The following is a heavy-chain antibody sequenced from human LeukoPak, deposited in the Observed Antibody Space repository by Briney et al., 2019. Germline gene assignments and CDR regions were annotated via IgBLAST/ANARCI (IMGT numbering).Heavy chain of an antibody. Sequence: GGSLRLPCAASGFAFSSYAMSWVRQAPGKGLEWVSAISGSGGSTYYADSVKGRFTISRDNSKNTLYLQMNSLRAEDTAVYYCAKDLPITGTTLGWFDPWGQGTLVTVSS. CDR3: AKDLPITGTTLGWFDP. CDR2: ISGSGGST. V-gene: IGHV3-23*01. J-gene: IGHJ5*02. CDR1: GFAFSSYA. D-gene: IGHD1-7*01.